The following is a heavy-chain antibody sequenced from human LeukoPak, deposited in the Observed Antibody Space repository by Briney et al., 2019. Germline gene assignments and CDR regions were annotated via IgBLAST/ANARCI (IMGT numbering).Heavy chain of an antibody. Sequence: PSETLSLTCSVSGGSVTTTYYWSWIRQPPGGGLEWIASLYHSGNSNYNPSLKSRVTMSVDTSKNQFSLQLTSMTPADTAIYYCTRHQTNFYGSGAPFDPWGQGTLVTVSS. V-gene: IGHV4-39*01. CDR2: LYHSGNS. D-gene: IGHD3-10*01. CDR3: TRHQTNFYGSGAPFDP. CDR1: GGSVTTTYY. J-gene: IGHJ5*02.